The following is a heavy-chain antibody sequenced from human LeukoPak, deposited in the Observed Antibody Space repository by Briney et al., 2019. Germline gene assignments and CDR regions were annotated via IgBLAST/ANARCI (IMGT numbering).Heavy chain of an antibody. CDR2: ISGSDSST. J-gene: IGHJ4*02. D-gene: IGHD4-23*01. V-gene: IGHV3-23*01. CDR1: GFTFSRFT. Sequence: GGSLRLSCAASGFTFSRFTMNWVRQAPGKGLEWVSGISGSDSSTYYADSVKGRFTISRDNSKNTLYLQMNSLKAEDTAVYYCAKGGGWLYYFDYWGQGTLVTVSS. CDR3: AKGGGWLYYFDY.